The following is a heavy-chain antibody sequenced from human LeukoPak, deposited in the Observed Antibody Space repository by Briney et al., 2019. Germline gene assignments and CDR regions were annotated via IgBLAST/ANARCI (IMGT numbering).Heavy chain of an antibody. Sequence: ASVKVSCKASGYTFTGYYMHWVRQAPGQGLEWMGWINPNSGGTNYAQKFQGRVTMTRDTSISTAYMELSSLRSDDTAVYYCATTPGKIWFGELSRWGQGTLVTVSP. V-gene: IGHV1-2*02. J-gene: IGHJ4*02. CDR1: GYTFTGYY. CDR2: INPNSGGT. CDR3: ATTPGKIWFGELSR. D-gene: IGHD3-10*01.